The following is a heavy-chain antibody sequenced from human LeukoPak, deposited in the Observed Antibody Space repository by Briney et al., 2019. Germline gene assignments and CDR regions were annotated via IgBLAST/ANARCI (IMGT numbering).Heavy chain of an antibody. CDR1: AGSITNYY. V-gene: IGHV4-59*08. Sequence: PSETLSLTCTVSAGSITNYYWSWIRQPPGKGLEWIGYIYYSGSTNYNPSLKSRVTISVDTSKNQFSLKLSSVTAADTAVYYCARHAGDIVATIFYYWGQGTLVTVSS. J-gene: IGHJ4*02. D-gene: IGHD5-12*01. CDR3: ARHAGDIVATIFYY. CDR2: IYYSGST.